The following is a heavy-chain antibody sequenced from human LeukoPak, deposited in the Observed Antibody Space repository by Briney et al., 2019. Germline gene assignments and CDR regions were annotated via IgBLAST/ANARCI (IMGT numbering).Heavy chain of an antibody. CDR2: IKQDGSEK. CDR1: GSTFSSYW. V-gene: IGHV3-7*05. Sequence: GGSLRLSCAASGSTFSSYWMSWVRQAPGKGLEWVANIKQDGSEKYYVDSVKGRFTISRDNAKNSLYLQMNSLRAEDTAVYYCAGAVLYYYDSSGYFNWFDPWGQGTLVTVSS. CDR3: AGAVLYYYDSSGYFNWFDP. D-gene: IGHD3-22*01. J-gene: IGHJ5*02.